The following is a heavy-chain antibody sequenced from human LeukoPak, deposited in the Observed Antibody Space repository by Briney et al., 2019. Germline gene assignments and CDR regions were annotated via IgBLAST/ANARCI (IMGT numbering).Heavy chain of an antibody. Sequence: GGSLRLSCAASGFTFSDYYMSWIRQAPGKGLEWVSYISSSGSTIYYADSVKGRFTISRDNAKNSLYLQMNSLRAEDTAVYYCASVTFSSGYPYFDSWGQGTLVTVSS. CDR2: ISSSGSTI. D-gene: IGHD3-22*01. J-gene: IGHJ4*02. CDR3: ASVTFSSGYPYFDS. CDR1: GFTFSDYY. V-gene: IGHV3-11*01.